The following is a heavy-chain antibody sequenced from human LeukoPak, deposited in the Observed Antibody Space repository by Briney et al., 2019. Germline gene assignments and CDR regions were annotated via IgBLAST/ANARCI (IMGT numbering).Heavy chain of an antibody. J-gene: IGHJ5*02. D-gene: IGHD3-3*01. Sequence: GASVKVSCKASGYTFTSYTMHWVRQAPGQGLEWMGGIIPIFGTANYAQKFQGRVTITADKSTSTAYMELSSLRSEDTAVYYCASCNTIFGVVTSNWFDPWGQGTLVTVSS. V-gene: IGHV1-69*06. CDR1: GYTFTSYT. CDR3: ASCNTIFGVVTSNWFDP. CDR2: IIPIFGTA.